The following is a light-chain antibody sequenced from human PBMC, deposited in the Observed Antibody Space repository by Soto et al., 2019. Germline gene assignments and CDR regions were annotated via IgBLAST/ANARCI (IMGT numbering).Light chain of an antibody. V-gene: IGKV3D-15*01. J-gene: IGKJ5*01. CDR2: GAS. Sequence: EIVMTQSPATLSVSPGERATLSCRASQSVSSNLAWYQQKPGQAPRLLIYGASSRATGIPDRFSGSGSGTDFTLTISRLEPEDFAVYYCQQYYNSAIFGQGTRLEIK. CDR1: QSVSSN. CDR3: QQYYNSAI.